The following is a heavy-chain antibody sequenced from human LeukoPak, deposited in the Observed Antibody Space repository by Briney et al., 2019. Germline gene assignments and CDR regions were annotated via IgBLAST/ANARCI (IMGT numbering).Heavy chain of an antibody. CDR2: VYYRGST. Sequence: PSETLSLTCTVSGGSISSRSYYWGWIRQPPGKGLEWIGTVYYRGSTYYSPSLKSRVTISVDTSKNQFSLKLSSVTAADTAVYYCARGPVEELLHNWLDPWGQGTLVTVSS. D-gene: IGHD5-12*01. V-gene: IGHV4-39*01. CDR3: ARGPVEELLHNWLDP. CDR1: GGSISSRSYY. J-gene: IGHJ5*02.